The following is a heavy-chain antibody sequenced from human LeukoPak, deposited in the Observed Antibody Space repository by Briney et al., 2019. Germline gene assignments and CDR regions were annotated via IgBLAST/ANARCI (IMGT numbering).Heavy chain of an antibody. Sequence: GGSLRLSCAASGFTFSSYEMNWVRQAPGKGLEWVSYISSSGSTIYYADSVKGRFTISRDNAKNSLYLQMNSPRAEDTAVYYCARGASYYDILTGSRFDYWGQGTLVTVSS. CDR2: ISSSGSTI. J-gene: IGHJ4*02. V-gene: IGHV3-48*03. CDR1: GFTFSSYE. D-gene: IGHD3-9*01. CDR3: ARGASYYDILTGSRFDY.